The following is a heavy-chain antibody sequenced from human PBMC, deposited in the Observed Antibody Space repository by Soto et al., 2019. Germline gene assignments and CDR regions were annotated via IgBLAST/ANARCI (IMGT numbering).Heavy chain of an antibody. Sequence: EVQLEESGGGLVQPGGSLRLSCVVSGFSFNNYWMSWVRQAPGKGLEWVANIKQDGSQSYYVDRVKGRFTISRDNAKNSLYLQMNSLRAEDTALYYCVKDGDGISEFPFDYWGQGTLVTVSS. CDR3: VKDGDGISEFPFDY. D-gene: IGHD2-21*01. CDR1: GFSFNNYW. J-gene: IGHJ4*02. CDR2: IKQDGSQS. V-gene: IGHV3-7*03.